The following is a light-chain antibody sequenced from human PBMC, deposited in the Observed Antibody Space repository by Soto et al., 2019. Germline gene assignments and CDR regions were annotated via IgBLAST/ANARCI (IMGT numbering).Light chain of an antibody. CDR2: AVN. V-gene: IGLV2-8*01. Sequence: QSALTQPPSASGSPGQSVTISCTGSSGDVGGYKYVSWDQQYPGKAPKLMMYAVNKPPSGVPDRFSGSKSGNTASLTVSWRQAEDEANYYCSSYAGSNSYLVXTGTNVTV. CDR1: SGDVGGYKY. J-gene: IGLJ1*01. CDR3: SSYAGSNSYL.